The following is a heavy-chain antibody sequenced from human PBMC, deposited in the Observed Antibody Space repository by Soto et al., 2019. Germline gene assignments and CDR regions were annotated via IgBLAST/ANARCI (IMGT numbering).Heavy chain of an antibody. V-gene: IGHV1-69*08. D-gene: IGHD6-13*01. CDR1: GGTFSSYT. Sequence: QVQLVQSGAEVKKPGSSVKVSYKASGGTFSSYTISWVRQAPGQGLEWMGRIIPILGIANYAQKFQGRVTITADKSTSTAYMELSSLRSEDTAVYYCARDYLRYGVGSSWYNYYGMDVWGQGTTVTVSS. J-gene: IGHJ6*02. CDR3: ARDYLRYGVGSSWYNYYGMDV. CDR2: IIPILGIA.